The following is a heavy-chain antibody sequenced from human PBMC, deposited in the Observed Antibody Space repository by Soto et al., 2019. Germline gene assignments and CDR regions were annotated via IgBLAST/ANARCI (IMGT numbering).Heavy chain of an antibody. D-gene: IGHD3-10*01. CDR3: ARRSPFRGVSFDY. CDR2: IYYSGST. Sequence: QVQLQESGPGLVKPSETLSLTCTVSGGSISSYYWSWIRQPPGKGLEWIGYIYYSGSTNYNPSLKSRVTISVDTSKNQFSLRLSSVTAADTAVYYCARRSPFRGVSFDYWGQGTLVTVSS. CDR1: GGSISSYY. J-gene: IGHJ4*02. V-gene: IGHV4-59*08.